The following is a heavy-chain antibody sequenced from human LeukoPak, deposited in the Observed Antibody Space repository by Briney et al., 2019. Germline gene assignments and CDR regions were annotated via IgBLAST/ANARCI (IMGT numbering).Heavy chain of an antibody. CDR3: ARASIPWLQLT. CDR2: VKQDGNEN. J-gene: IGHJ5*02. CDR1: GFTLSNYW. D-gene: IGHD5-24*01. V-gene: IGHV3-7*05. Sequence: QAGGSLRLSCAASGFTLSNYWTVWARQAAGEGLEWVGYVKQDGNENLHADCVGGRLTISRDNARPSLYLQMNCLRAEDTAVYYCARASIPWLQLTWGQGTPVTVSS.